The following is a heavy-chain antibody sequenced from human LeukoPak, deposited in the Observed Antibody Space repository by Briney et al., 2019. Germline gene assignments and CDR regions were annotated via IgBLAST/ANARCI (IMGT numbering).Heavy chain of an antibody. J-gene: IGHJ4*02. V-gene: IGHV4-59*08. CDR3: ATLEGRGTLVFDY. D-gene: IGHD2-15*01. Sequence: SETLSLTCTVSGGSISSHYWSWTRQPPGKGLEWIGYIHYSGSTNYNPSLKSRVTISVDTSKNQFSLKLSSVTAADTAVYYCATLEGRGTLVFDYWGQGTLVTVSS. CDR1: GGSISSHY. CDR2: IHYSGST.